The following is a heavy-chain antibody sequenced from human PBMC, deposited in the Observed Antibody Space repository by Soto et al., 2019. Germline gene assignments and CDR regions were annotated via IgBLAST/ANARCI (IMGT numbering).Heavy chain of an antibody. CDR2: ISAKNGDT. D-gene: IGHD1-26*01. CDR1: GYSFTRNG. J-gene: IGHJ6*02. CDR3: VRDRDSDTWPSRDV. Sequence: QVHLVQSGAELKKPGASVRVSCKASGYSFTRNGISWVRQAPGQGIEWMGWISAKNGDTNYAQKFQGRVIMTTDTSTSTAYLELSSLRSDDTAVYYCVRDRDSDTWPSRDVWGQGTTVTVSS. V-gene: IGHV1-18*01.